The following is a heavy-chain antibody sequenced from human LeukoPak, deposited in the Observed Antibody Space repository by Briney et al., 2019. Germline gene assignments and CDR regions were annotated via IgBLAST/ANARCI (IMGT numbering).Heavy chain of an antibody. CDR3: ASDSSGSNDAFDI. D-gene: IGHD3-22*01. J-gene: IGHJ3*02. CDR2: IYYSGST. Sequence: SETLSLTCSVSGDSISSSSSYWGWIRRPPGKGLEWIGYIYYSGSTNYNPSLKSRVTISVDTSKNQFSLKLSSVTAADTAVYYCASDSSGSNDAFDIWGQGTMVTVSS. V-gene: IGHV4-61*05. CDR1: GDSISSSSSY.